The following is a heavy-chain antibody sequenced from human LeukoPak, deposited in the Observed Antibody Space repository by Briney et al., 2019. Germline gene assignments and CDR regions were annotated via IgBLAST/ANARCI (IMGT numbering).Heavy chain of an antibody. Sequence: SETLSLTCTVSGGSISSSGYYWGWIRQPPGKGLEWIGSIYYSGRTYYNPSLKSRVTISVDTSKNQFSLKLSSVTAADTAVYYCARYLTTIAAFDYWGQGSLVTVSS. V-gene: IGHV4-39*07. CDR1: GGSISSSGYY. J-gene: IGHJ4*02. CDR3: ARYLTTIAAFDY. CDR2: IYYSGRT. D-gene: IGHD6-13*01.